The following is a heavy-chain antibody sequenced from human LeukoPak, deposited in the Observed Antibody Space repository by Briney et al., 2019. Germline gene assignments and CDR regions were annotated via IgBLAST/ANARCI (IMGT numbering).Heavy chain of an antibody. D-gene: IGHD3-22*01. J-gene: IGHJ4*02. CDR3: ARRRGPYYYESYVFDQ. V-gene: IGHV4-39*01. Sequence: SQTLSLTRPVSGGSISSDNYYSGWIRQPPGRGLYWIGTVYHTGSTYYNPSLKSRVSISVDTAKSQFSLKLSSVTAADTAVYYCARRRGPYYYESYVFDQWGRGTLVTVSS. CDR2: VYHTGST. CDR1: GGSISSDNYY.